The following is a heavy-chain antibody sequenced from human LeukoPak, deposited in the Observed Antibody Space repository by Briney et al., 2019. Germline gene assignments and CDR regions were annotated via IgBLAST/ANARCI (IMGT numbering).Heavy chain of an antibody. D-gene: IGHD1-26*01. CDR3: ARDAVVSADNSDYYFDY. J-gene: IGHJ4*02. V-gene: IGHV3-33*01. Sequence: GRSLRLSCAAAGFIFSGYVMHWVRQDPGKELEGVAVIWYDGSNKYYADSVKGRFTITRYNAKNTVYLQMHSLRAEDTAVYYCARDAVVSADNSDYYFDYWGQGTLVTVSS. CDR2: IWYDGSNK. CDR1: GFIFSGYV.